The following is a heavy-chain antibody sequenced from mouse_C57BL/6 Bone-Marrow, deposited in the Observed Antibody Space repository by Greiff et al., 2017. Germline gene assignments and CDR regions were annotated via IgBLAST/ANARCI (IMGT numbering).Heavy chain of an antibody. CDR2: GQGLDWIG. CDR3: SEDSAVYYGASSYYGSSYVGYFDY. Sequence: QVQLQQSGPELVRPWASVKISCQAFYTFSRRVHFAIRDTNYWMQWVKQRPGQGLDWIGAIYPGNGVNSYHPKFKGKATLTADTSSSTAYIQRSSLTSEDSAVYYGASSYYGSSYVGYFDYWGQGTTLTVSS. J-gene: IGHJ2*01. CDR1: YTFSRRVH. V-gene: IGHV1-87*01. D-gene: IGHD1-1*01.